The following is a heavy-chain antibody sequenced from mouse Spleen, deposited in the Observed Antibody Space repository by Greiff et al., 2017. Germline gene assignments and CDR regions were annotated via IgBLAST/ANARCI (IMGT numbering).Heavy chain of an antibody. CDR2: ISSGGSYT. CDR1: GFTFSSYG. CDR3: ARHARSTMITNYFDY. V-gene: IGHV5-6*02. D-gene: IGHD2-4*01. Sequence: DVKLVESGGDLVKPGGSLKLSCAASGFTFSSYGMSWVRQTPDKRLEWVATISSGGSYTYYPDSVKGRFTISRDNAKNTLYLQMSSLKSEDTAMYYCARHARSTMITNYFDYWGQGTTLTVSS. J-gene: IGHJ2*01.